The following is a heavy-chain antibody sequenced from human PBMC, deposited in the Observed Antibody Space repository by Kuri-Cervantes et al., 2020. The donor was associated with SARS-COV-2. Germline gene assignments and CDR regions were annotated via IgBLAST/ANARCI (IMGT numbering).Heavy chain of an antibody. J-gene: IGHJ4*02. CDR2: IYYSGST. CDR3: ARARPSPGLGIFDY. Sequence: SETLSLTCTVSGGSISSGSYYWSWIRQPAGKGLEWIGYIYYSGSTYYNPSLKSRVTISVDTSKNQFSLKLSSVTAADTAVYYCARARPSPGLGIFDYWGQGTLVTVSS. V-gene: IGHV4-30-4*08. CDR1: GGSISSGSYY. D-gene: IGHD7-27*01.